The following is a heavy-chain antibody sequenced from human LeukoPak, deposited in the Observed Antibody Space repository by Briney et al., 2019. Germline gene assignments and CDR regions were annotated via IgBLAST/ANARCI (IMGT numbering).Heavy chain of an antibody. D-gene: IGHD3-3*01. CDR3: AREGSIFGVADGFDP. CDR1: GFTFSSYA. CDR2: IKQDGSEK. Sequence: PGGSLRLSCAGSGFTFSSYAMSWVRQAPGKGLEWVANIKQDGSEKYYVDSVKGRFTISRDNAKNSLYLQMNSLRAEDTAVYYCAREGSIFGVADGFDPWGQGTLVTVSS. J-gene: IGHJ5*02. V-gene: IGHV3-7*01.